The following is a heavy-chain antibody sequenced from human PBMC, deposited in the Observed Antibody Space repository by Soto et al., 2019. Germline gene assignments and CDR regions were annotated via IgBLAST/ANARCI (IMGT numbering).Heavy chain of an antibody. CDR2: ISSSGSTI. J-gene: IGHJ6*02. D-gene: IGHD4-17*01. Sequence: LXXSCAASGFTFSDXYVSWIRQSPGKGLEWVSYISSSGSTIYYADSVKGRFTISRDNAKNSLYLQMNSLRAEDTAVYYCARTLRPTNYYYGMDVWGQGTTVTVS. CDR3: ARTLRPTNYYYGMDV. CDR1: GFTFSDXY. V-gene: IGHV3-11*01.